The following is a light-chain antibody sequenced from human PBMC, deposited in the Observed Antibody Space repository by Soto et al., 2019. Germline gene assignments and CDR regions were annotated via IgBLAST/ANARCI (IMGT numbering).Light chain of an antibody. V-gene: IGKV3-11*01. Sequence: EIVLTQSPATLSLAPGERATLSCRASQSVSSYLAWYQQKPGQAPRLLIYDASNRATGIPARFSGSGSGTDFTLTISSLEPEDFAVYYCQQRNNWPRGTFGQGTRLEIK. CDR2: DAS. J-gene: IGKJ5*01. CDR1: QSVSSY. CDR3: QQRNNWPRGT.